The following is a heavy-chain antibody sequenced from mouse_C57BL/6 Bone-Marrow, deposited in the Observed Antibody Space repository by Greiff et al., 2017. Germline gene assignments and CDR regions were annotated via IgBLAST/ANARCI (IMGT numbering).Heavy chain of an antibody. D-gene: IGHD2-3*01. J-gene: IGHJ4*01. CDR1: GYTFTSYT. V-gene: IGHV1-4*01. CDR2: INPSSGYT. CDR3: VRLGDGSYRYAMDY. Sequence: QVQLQQSGAELARPGASVKMSCKASGYTFTSYTMHWVKQRPGQGLEWIGYINPSSGYTKYNQKFKDQATLTADKSSSTAYMQLSSLTSEDSAVYYCVRLGDGSYRYAMDYWGQGTSVTVSS.